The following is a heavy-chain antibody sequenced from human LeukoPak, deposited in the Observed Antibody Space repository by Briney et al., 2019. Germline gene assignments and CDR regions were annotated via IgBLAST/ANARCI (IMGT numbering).Heavy chain of an antibody. CDR3: ARLVAGNYFDY. V-gene: IGHV4-61*05. CDR1: GGSISGSSYY. J-gene: IGHJ4*02. D-gene: IGHD6-19*01. CDR2: IYYSGTT. Sequence: SETLSLTCTVSGGSISGSSYYWSWIRQSPGKGLEWIGYIYYSGTTKYNPSLQSRVTISLDTSKNQFSLKLSSVTAADTAVFYCARLVAGNYFDYWGQGTQVTVSS.